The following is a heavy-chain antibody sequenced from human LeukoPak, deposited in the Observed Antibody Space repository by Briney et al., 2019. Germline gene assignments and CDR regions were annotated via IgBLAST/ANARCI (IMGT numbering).Heavy chain of an antibody. D-gene: IGHD3-10*01. CDR3: AKTSLGQKISYYGSGSYYTGYYYYMDV. V-gene: IGHV3-9*01. CDR1: GFTFDDYA. Sequence: GGSLRLSCAASGFTFDDYAMHWVRQAPGKGLEWVSGISWNSGSIGYADSVKGRFTISRDSAKNSLYLQMNSLRAEDTALYYCAKTSLGQKISYYGSGSYYTGYYYYMDVWGKGTTVTISS. CDR2: ISWNSGSI. J-gene: IGHJ6*03.